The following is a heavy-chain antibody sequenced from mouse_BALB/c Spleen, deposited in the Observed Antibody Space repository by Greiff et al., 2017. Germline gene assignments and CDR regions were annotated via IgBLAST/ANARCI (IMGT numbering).Heavy chain of an antibody. D-gene: IGHD2-4*01. CDR2: IDPETGGT. V-gene: IGHV1-15*01. J-gene: IGHJ2*01. CDR3: TRSGDYGPFDY. CDR1: GYTFTDYE. Sequence: QVQLQQSGAELVRPGASVTLSCKASGYTFTDYEMHWVKQTPVHGLEWIGAIDPETGGTAYNQKFKGKATLTADKSSSTAYMELRSLTSEDSAVYYCTRSGDYGPFDYWGQGTTLTVSS.